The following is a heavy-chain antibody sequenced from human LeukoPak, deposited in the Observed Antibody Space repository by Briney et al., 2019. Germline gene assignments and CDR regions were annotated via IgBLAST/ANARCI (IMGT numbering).Heavy chain of an antibody. CDR1: GYTFTSYY. CDR2: INPSGGST. CDR3: ARDLGHRTWTVAGTYGY. V-gene: IGHV1-46*01. J-gene: IGHJ4*02. Sequence: ASVKVSCKASGYTFTSYYMHWVRQAPGQGLEWMGIINPSGGSTSYAQKFQGRVTMTRDTSTSTVYMELSSLRSEDTAVYYCARDLGHRTWTVAGTYGYWGQGTLVTVSP. D-gene: IGHD6-19*01.